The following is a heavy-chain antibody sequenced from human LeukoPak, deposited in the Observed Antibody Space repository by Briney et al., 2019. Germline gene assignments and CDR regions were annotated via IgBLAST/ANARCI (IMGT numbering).Heavy chain of an antibody. CDR2: ISAYNGNT. J-gene: IGHJ5*02. CDR3: ARRITMDGPDWFDP. Sequence: WISAYNGNTNYAQKLQGRVTMTTDTSTSTAYMELRSLRSDDTAVYYCARRITMDGPDWFDPWGQGTLVTVSS. D-gene: IGHD3-10*01. V-gene: IGHV1-18*01.